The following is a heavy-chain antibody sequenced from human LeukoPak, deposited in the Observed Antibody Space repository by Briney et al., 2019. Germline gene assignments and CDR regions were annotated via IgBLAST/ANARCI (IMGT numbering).Heavy chain of an antibody. CDR3: ARALPLSTVTTGLPLYYYYYYMDV. Sequence: SETLSLTCTVSGGSISSYYWSWIRQPPGKGLEWIGYIYYSGSTNYNPSLKSRVTISVDTSKNQFSLKLSSVTAADTAVYYCARALPLSTVTTGLPLYYYYYYMDVWGKGTTVTVSS. J-gene: IGHJ6*03. D-gene: IGHD4-17*01. CDR2: IYYSGST. V-gene: IGHV4-59*01. CDR1: GGSISSYY.